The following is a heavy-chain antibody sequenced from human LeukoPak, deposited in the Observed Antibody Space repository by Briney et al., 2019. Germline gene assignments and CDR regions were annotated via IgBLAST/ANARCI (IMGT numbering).Heavy chain of an antibody. J-gene: IGHJ4*02. Sequence: PGGSLRLSCAASGFTFDDYAMHWVRQAPGKGLEWVSGISWNSGSIGYADSVKGRFTISRDNAKNSLYLQMNSLRAEDTALYYCAKDISGKAAAAGLVYWGQGTLVTVSS. CDR1: GFTFDDYA. CDR2: ISWNSGSI. CDR3: AKDISGKAAAAGLVY. D-gene: IGHD6-13*01. V-gene: IGHV3-9*01.